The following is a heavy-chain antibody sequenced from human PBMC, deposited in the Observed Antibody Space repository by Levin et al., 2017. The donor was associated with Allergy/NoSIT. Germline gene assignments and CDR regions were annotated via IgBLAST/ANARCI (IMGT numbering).Heavy chain of an antibody. CDR1: GYSFTSYW. CDR3: ARRGTRDYYYYMDV. V-gene: IGHV5-51*01. Sequence: ASVKVSCQGSGYSFTSYWIGWVRQMPGKGLEWMGIIYPGDSDTRYSPSFQGQVTISADMSISTAYLQWSSLKASDTAIYYCARRGTRDYYYYMDVWGKGTTVTVSS. CDR2: IYPGDSDT. J-gene: IGHJ6*03. D-gene: IGHD1-1*01.